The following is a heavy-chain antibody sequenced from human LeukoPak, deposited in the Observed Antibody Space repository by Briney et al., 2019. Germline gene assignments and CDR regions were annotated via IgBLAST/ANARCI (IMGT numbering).Heavy chain of an antibody. D-gene: IGHD6-19*01. V-gene: IGHV4-59*01. CDR2: IYYSGST. J-gene: IGHJ4*02. Sequence: SETLSLTCTVSGGSISSYYWSWLRQSPGKGLEWIGYIYYSGSTNYNPSLKSRVTIPVDTSKNQFSLKLSSVTAADTAVYYCAREGYSSGWYTDYWGQGTLVTVSS. CDR1: GGSISSYY. CDR3: AREGYSSGWYTDY.